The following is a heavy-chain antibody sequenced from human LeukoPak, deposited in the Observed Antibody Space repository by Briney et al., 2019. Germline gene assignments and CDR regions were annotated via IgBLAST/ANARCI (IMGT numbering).Heavy chain of an antibody. Sequence: PSETLSLTCAVYGGSFSGYYWSWIRQHPGKGLEWIGYIYYSGSTYYNPSLKSRVTISVDTSKNQFSLKLSSVTAADTAVYYCARVGTTMVRGVISGLDYWGQGTLVTVSS. CDR1: GGSFSGYY. CDR3: ARVGTTMVRGVISGLDY. D-gene: IGHD3-10*01. V-gene: IGHV4-31*11. J-gene: IGHJ4*02. CDR2: IYYSGST.